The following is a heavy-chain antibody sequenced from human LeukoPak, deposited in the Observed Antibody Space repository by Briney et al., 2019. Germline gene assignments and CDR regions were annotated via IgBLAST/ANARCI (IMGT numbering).Heavy chain of an antibody. D-gene: IGHD1-26*01. CDR1: GDSISDYY. CDR3: AGSGSYYMLDY. CDR2: IYYSGST. Sequence: SETLSLTCTVSGDSISDYYWSWIRQPPGKGLEWIGYIYYSGSTNYNPSLKSRVTISVDTSKNQFSLKLSSVTAADTAVYYCAGSGSYYMLDYWGRGTLVTVSS. V-gene: IGHV4-59*01. J-gene: IGHJ4*02.